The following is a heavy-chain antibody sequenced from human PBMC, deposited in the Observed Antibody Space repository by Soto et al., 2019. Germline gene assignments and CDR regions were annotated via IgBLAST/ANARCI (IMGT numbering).Heavy chain of an antibody. CDR3: ATVPPRIVVVLAEFPT. Sequence: QVQLKQSGPGLVRPSGTLSLTCRVSGTSISSTYWWTWVRQSPGKGLEWIGEIYHNGITKYNPSLKRRVSLSVDKSNTQFSLKLTSVPAADTAVYYCATVPPRIVVVLAEFPTWGQGTLVTVSS. CDR1: GTSISSTYW. CDR2: IYHNGIT. V-gene: IGHV4-4*02. D-gene: IGHD2-21*01. J-gene: IGHJ4*02.